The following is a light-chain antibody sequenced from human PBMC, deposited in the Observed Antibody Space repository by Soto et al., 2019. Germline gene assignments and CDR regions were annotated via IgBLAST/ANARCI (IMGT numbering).Light chain of an antibody. V-gene: IGKV3-11*01. CDR1: QSVSSY. CDR3: QQRSNWPPIT. CDR2: DAS. Sequence: EIVLTQSPATLSLSPGEGAALSCRASQSVSSYLAWYQQKPGQAPRLLIYDASNRATGIPAGFSGSGSGTDFTLPIRSLQPEDFAVYYCQQRSNWPPITFGQGTRLEI. J-gene: IGKJ5*01.